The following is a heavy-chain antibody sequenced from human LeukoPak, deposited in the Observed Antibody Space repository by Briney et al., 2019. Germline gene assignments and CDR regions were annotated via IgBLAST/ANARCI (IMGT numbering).Heavy chain of an antibody. Sequence: GASVKVSCKASGYTFTGYYMHWVRQAPGQGLEWMGWINPNSGGTNYARKFQGRVTMTRDTSISTAYMELSRLRSDDTAVYYCARGGAQYCGGDCSNFDYWGQGTLVTVSS. D-gene: IGHD2-21*01. J-gene: IGHJ4*02. CDR3: ARGGAQYCGGDCSNFDY. V-gene: IGHV1-2*02. CDR2: INPNSGGT. CDR1: GYTFTGYY.